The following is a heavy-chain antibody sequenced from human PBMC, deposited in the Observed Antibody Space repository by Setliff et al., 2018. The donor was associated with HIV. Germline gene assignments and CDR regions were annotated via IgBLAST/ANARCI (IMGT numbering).Heavy chain of an antibody. CDR3: ARGLNYYGSGSYLPLGY. CDR1: GGSLNDYY. CDR2: IDHSGST. V-gene: IGHV4-34*01. J-gene: IGHJ4*02. Sequence: SETLSLTCAVYGGSLNDYYWTWIRQPPGKGLAWIGEIDHSGSTKYHASLKSRVTISIDTSKNQISLKLSSVTAADTAVYYCARGLNYYGSGSYLPLGYWGQGTLVTVSS. D-gene: IGHD3-10*01.